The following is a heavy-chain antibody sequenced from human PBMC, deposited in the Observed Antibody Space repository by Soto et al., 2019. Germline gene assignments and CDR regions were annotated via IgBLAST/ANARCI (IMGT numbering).Heavy chain of an antibody. V-gene: IGHV3-23*01. CDR1: GFSFSSYA. CDR3: AKGTIGYCSRNSCLYYFDY. D-gene: IGHD2-2*01. Sequence: PGGSLRLSCAASGFSFSSYAMNWVRQAPGKGLEWVSTISGSADSTYYADSVKGRFTISRDNSKNTVDLQMNSLRADDTAVYYCAKGTIGYCSRNSCLYYFDYWGQGTLVTVSS. CDR2: ISGSADST. J-gene: IGHJ4*02.